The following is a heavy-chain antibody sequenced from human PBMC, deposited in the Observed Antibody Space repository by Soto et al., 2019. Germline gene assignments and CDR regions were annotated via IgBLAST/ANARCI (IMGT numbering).Heavy chain of an antibody. CDR3: ARDLSGYCSGGSCQGWWFDP. J-gene: IGHJ5*02. Sequence: ASVKVSCKASGYTFTSYGISWVRQAPGQVLEWMGWISAYNGNTNYAQKLQGRVTMTTDTSTSTAYMELRSLRSDDTAVYYCARDLSGYCSGGSCQGWWFDPWGQGTLVTVSS. CDR1: GYTFTSYG. CDR2: ISAYNGNT. V-gene: IGHV1-18*04. D-gene: IGHD2-15*01.